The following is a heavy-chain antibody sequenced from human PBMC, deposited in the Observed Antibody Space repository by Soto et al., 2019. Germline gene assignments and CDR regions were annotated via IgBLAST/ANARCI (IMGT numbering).Heavy chain of an antibody. CDR2: ISAYNGNT. CDR3: ARVPWEDYGDYVLHRYAFDI. CDR1: GYTFTSYA. Sequence: ASVKVSCKASGYTFTSYAMHWVRQAPGQGLEWMGWISAYNGNTNYAQKLQGRVTMTTDTSTSTAYMELRSLRSDDTAVYYCARVPWEDYGDYVLHRYAFDIWGQGTMVTVSS. D-gene: IGHD4-17*01. J-gene: IGHJ3*02. V-gene: IGHV1-18*01.